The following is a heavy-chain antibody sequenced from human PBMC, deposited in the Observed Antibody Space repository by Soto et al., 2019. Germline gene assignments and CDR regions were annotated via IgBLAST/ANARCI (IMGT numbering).Heavy chain of an antibody. CDR1: GYTFTNYG. J-gene: IGHJ5*02. Sequence: QVQLVQSGPEVKKPGASVRVSCKTSGYTFTNYGISWVRQAPGQGLEWLGWVSGYNANTKYAQNFQGRLTLTTDTSMNTAYMDLRSLKSDETAIYFCAKDARSGSDAWGQGTLVTVSS. D-gene: IGHD5-12*01. V-gene: IGHV1-18*04. CDR3: AKDARSGSDA. CDR2: VSGYNANT.